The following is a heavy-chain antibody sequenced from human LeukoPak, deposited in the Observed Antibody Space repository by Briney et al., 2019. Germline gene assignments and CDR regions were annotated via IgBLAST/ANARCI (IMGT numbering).Heavy chain of an antibody. CDR3: ARARYYYGSGRKIDY. V-gene: IGHV1-2*02. J-gene: IGHJ4*02. CDR1: GYTFTGYY. CDR2: INPNSGGT. D-gene: IGHD3-10*01. Sequence: ASVKVSCKASGYTFTGYYMHWVRQAPGQGLDGMGWINPNSGGTNYAQKFQGRVTMTRETSISTAYMELSRLRSDDTAVYYCARARYYYGSGRKIDYWGQGTLVTVSS.